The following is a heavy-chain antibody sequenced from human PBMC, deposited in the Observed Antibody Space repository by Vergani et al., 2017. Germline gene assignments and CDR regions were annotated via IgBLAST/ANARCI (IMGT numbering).Heavy chain of an antibody. Sequence: QVQLQQWGAGLLKPSETLSLTCAVYGASFSGYYWSWIRQPPGKGLEWIGEINHSGSTNYNPSLKSRVTISVDTSKNQFSLKLSSVTAADTAVYYCARGGATVSGFGEPHYYYMDVWGKGTTVTVSS. D-gene: IGHD3-10*01. V-gene: IGHV4-34*01. CDR3: ARGGATVSGFGEPHYYYMDV. CDR2: INHSGST. J-gene: IGHJ6*03. CDR1: GASFSGYY.